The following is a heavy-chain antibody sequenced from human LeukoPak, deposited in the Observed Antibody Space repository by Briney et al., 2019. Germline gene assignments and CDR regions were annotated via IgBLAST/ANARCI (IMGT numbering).Heavy chain of an antibody. D-gene: IGHD3-22*01. CDR2: IKSDGST. J-gene: IGHJ1*01. CDR3: ARAPAEIGGYYPEYFRH. V-gene: IGHV3-74*01. Sequence: GGSLRLSCAASGFTFSSYYMHWVRQAPGKGLVWVSRIKSDGSTNYADSVKGRFTISRDNAKNTLSLQMNSLRAEDTGVYDCARAPAEIGGYYPEYFRHWGQGTLVTVSS. CDR1: GFTFSSYY.